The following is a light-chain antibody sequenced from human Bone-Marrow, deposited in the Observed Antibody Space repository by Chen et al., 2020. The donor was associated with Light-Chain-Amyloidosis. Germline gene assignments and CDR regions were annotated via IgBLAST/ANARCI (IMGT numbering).Light chain of an antibody. CDR2: GAS. CDR3: QQYDSSQWT. V-gene: IGKV3-20*01. CDR1: QSVRSDY. Sequence: EIVLTQSPDTLSLSPGERATLSCRASQSVRSDYLAWYKQKPGQAPRLLKYGASSRATGIPDRFSGSGSETDFTLTISILEPEDFVLYYCQQYDSSQWTFGQGTKVEIK. J-gene: IGKJ1*01.